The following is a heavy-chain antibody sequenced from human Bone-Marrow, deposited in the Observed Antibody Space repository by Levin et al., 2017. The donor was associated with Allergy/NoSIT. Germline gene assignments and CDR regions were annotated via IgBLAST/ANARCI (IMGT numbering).Heavy chain of an antibody. J-gene: IGHJ6*03. CDR3: ARVVKRDIVVVPAAMPQYYYYYMDV. V-gene: IGHV1-2*02. D-gene: IGHD2-2*01. CDR1: GYTFTGYY. Sequence: ASVKVSCKASGYTFTGYYMHWVRQAPGQGLEWMGWINPNSGGTNYAQKFQGRVTMTRDTSISTAYMELSRLRSDDTAVYYCARVVKRDIVVVPAAMPQYYYYYMDVWGKGTTVTVSS. CDR2: INPNSGGT.